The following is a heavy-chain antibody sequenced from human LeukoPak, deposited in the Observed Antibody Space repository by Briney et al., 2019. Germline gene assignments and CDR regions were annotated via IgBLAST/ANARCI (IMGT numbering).Heavy chain of an antibody. V-gene: IGHV4-61*05. Sequence: PSETLSLTCTVSGGSIRSSYYYWGWIRQPPGKGLEWIGYIYYSGSTNYNPSLKSRVTISVDTSKNQFSLKLSSVTAADTAVYYCARSVVGATGEVPFDYWGQGTLVTVSS. CDR2: IYYSGST. CDR1: GGSIRSSYYY. CDR3: ARSVVGATGEVPFDY. D-gene: IGHD1-26*01. J-gene: IGHJ4*02.